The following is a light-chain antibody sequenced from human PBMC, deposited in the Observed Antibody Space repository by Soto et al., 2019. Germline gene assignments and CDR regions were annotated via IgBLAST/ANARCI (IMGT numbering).Light chain of an antibody. J-gene: IGKJ2*01. CDR1: ESNSSY. V-gene: IGKV1-39*01. Sequence: DIQMTQSPSSLSASVGDRVTITCRASESNSSYLNWYQQKPGKAPKLLIYAASSLQSGVPSRFSGSGFGTDFTLTISSLQPEDFATYYCQQSYSTPVFGQGTKLEIK. CDR2: AAS. CDR3: QQSYSTPV.